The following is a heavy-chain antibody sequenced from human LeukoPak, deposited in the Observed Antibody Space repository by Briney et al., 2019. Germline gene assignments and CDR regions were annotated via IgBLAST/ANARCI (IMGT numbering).Heavy chain of an antibody. CDR3: ALEEVGATVVHY. V-gene: IGHV4-39*07. Sequence: SETLSLTCTVSGGSISSSSYSWSWIRQPPGKGLEWIGEINHSGSTNYNPSLKSRVTISVDTSKNQFSLKLSSVTAADTAVYYCALEEVGATVVHYWGQGTLVTVSS. CDR2: INHSGST. D-gene: IGHD1-26*01. CDR1: GGSISSSSYS. J-gene: IGHJ4*02.